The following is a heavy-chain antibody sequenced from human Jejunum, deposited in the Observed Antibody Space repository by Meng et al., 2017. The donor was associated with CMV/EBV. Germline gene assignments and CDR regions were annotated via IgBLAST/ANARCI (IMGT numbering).Heavy chain of an antibody. D-gene: IGHD3-9*01. CDR3: ARDGATGYYGDYFSDY. V-gene: IGHV3-64*02. CDR2: ISSNGGSV. CDR1: TFSDYA. J-gene: IGHJ4*02. Sequence: TFSDYAMHWVRQAPGKGLEHVSLISSNGGSVYYADSVKGRFTISRDNSKNTLYLQMGSLKTEDMAVYYCARDGATGYYGDYFSDYWGQGTLVTVSS.